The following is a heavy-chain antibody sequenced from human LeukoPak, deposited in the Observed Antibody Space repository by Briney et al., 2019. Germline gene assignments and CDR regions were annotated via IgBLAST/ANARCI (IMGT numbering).Heavy chain of an antibody. V-gene: IGHV1-46*01. D-gene: IGHD1-26*01. Sequence: ASVKVSCKASGYTFTSYDMHWVRQAPGQGLEWMGIINPSGGSTSYAQKFQGRVTMTGDTSTSTVYMELSSLRSEDTAVYYCARDNVVGATHFDYWGQGTLVTVSS. CDR3: ARDNVVGATHFDY. J-gene: IGHJ4*02. CDR1: GYTFTSYD. CDR2: INPSGGST.